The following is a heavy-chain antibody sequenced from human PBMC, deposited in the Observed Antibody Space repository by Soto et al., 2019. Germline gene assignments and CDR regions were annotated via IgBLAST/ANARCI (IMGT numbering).Heavy chain of an antibody. V-gene: IGHV4-34*01. J-gene: IGHJ4*02. D-gene: IGHD3-10*01. Sequence: SETLSLTCAVYGGSFSGYYWSWIRQPPGKGLEWIGEINHSGSTNYNPSLKSRVTISVDTSKNQFSLKLSSVTAADTAVYYCARGLYGSGPTAYWGQGTLVTVSS. CDR1: GGSFSGYY. CDR3: ARGLYGSGPTAY. CDR2: INHSGST.